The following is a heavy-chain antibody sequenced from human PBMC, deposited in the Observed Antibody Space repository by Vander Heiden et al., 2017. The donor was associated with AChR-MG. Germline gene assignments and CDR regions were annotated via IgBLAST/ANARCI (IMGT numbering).Heavy chain of an antibody. Sequence: EVQLVESGGGLVQSGGSLRPSSAASGFTFSSYDMHWVRQATGKGLEWVSAIGSAGDTYYPGSVKGRFTISRENAKNSLYLQMNSLRAGDTAVYYCARETTGLKAFDIWGQGTMVTVSS. V-gene: IGHV3-13*01. CDR1: GFTFSSYD. CDR3: ARETTGLKAFDI. D-gene: IGHD4-17*01. J-gene: IGHJ3*02. CDR2: IGSAGDT.